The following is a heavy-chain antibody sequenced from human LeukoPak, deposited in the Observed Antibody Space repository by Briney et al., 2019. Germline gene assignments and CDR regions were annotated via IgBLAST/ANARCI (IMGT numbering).Heavy chain of an antibody. CDR1: GFTFSDYY. CDR3: ASDRLVGGDFWSGYQFDY. J-gene: IGHJ4*02. CDR2: ISSSGSTI. D-gene: IGHD3-3*01. V-gene: IGHV3-11*04. Sequence: GGSLRLSCAASGFTFSDYYMSRIRQAPGKGLEWVSYISSSGSTIYYADSVKGRFTISRDNAKNSLYLQMNSLRAEDTAVYYCASDRLVGGDFWSGYQFDYWGQGTLVTVSS.